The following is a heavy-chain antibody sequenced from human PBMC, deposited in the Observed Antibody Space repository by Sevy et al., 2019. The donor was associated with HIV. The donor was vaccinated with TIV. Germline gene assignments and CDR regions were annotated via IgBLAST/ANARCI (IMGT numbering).Heavy chain of an antibody. CDR1: GYSISSTDY. Sequence: SETLSLTCAVSGYSISSTDYWGWIRQPPGKGLEWIGNIYHTGNTYYNPSLKSRVTMSIDTSMNYFSLRLSAVTAADTAVYYCARTVRGGSDSRATAFDIWGQGTMVTVS. CDR2: IYHTGNT. CDR3: ARTVRGGSDSRATAFDI. D-gene: IGHD3-22*01. J-gene: IGHJ3*02. V-gene: IGHV4-38-2*01.